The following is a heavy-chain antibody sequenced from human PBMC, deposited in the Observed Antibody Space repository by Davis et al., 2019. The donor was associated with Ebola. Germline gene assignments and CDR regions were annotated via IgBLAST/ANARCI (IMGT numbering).Heavy chain of an antibody. V-gene: IGHV4-39*01. CDR2: IYYSGST. Sequence: PSETLSLTCTVSGGSISSSSYYWGWIRQPPGKGLEWIGSIYYSGSTYYNPSLKSRVTISVDTSKNQFSLKLSSVTAADTAVYYCARLPYSSGGGYYYYGMDVWAKGPRSPSP. J-gene: IGHJ6*02. D-gene: IGHD6-19*01. CDR3: ARLPYSSGGGYYYYGMDV. CDR1: GGSISSSSYY.